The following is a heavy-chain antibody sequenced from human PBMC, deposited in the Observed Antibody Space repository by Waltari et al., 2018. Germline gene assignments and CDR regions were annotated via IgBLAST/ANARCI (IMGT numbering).Heavy chain of an antibody. J-gene: IGHJ4*02. CDR1: GYTFTHNY. CDR2: INPNDNYP. D-gene: IGHD2-21*01. Sequence: QVQLVQSGAEVKKPGASVKVSCKASGYTFTHNYMHWVRQAPGHRPEWMGLINPNDNYPTYAQKFQGRLTISTETSTSTLYMELSGLRSEDTAVYYCVRDYHKTKPYWGYWGQGTLVTVSS. CDR3: VRDYHKTKPYWGY. V-gene: IGHV1-46*01.